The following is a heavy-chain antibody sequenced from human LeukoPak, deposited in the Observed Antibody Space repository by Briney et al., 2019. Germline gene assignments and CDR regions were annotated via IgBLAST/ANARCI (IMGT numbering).Heavy chain of an antibody. J-gene: IGHJ3*02. Sequence: GASVKVSCKASGYTFTRYYIHWVRQAPGQGLEWMGIITPSGGSTSYAQKFQGRVTMTRDTSTNTVYMELSSVRDEDTAVYHGARETPLAVAGNFCDAFHIWGQGTMVTVSS. CDR3: ARETPLAVAGNFCDAFHI. CDR1: GYTFTRYY. V-gene: IGHV1-46*01. CDR2: ITPSGGST. D-gene: IGHD6-19*01.